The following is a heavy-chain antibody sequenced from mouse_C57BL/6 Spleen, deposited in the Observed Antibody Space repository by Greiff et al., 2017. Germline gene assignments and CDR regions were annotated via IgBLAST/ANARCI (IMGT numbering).Heavy chain of an antibody. Sequence: QVQLQQSGAELVKPGASVKISCKASGYAFSSYWMNWVKQRPGKGLEWIGQIYPGDGDTNYNGKFKGKATLTADKSSSTAYMQLSSLTSEDSEVYFCARSGSSYWYFDVWGTGTTVTVSS. CDR3: ARSGSSYWYFDV. V-gene: IGHV1-80*01. D-gene: IGHD1-3*01. J-gene: IGHJ1*03. CDR2: IYPGDGDT. CDR1: GYAFSSYW.